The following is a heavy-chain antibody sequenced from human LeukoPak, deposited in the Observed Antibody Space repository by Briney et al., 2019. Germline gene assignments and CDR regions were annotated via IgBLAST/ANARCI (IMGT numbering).Heavy chain of an antibody. D-gene: IGHD6-13*01. CDR2: MNPNTDNR. CDR3: ARDLHIAAAGTCPDY. Sequence: ASVKVSCKASGYTFTSFDINWVRQAAGQGLEWMGWMNPNTDNRGYAQRFQGRVTMTRDTSTSTVYMELSSLRSEDTAVYYYARDLHIAAAGTCPDYWGQGTLVTVSS. J-gene: IGHJ4*02. V-gene: IGHV1-8*02. CDR1: GYTFTSFD.